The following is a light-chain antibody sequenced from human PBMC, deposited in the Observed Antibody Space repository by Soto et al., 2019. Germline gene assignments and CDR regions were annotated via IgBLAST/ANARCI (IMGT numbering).Light chain of an antibody. V-gene: IGKV1-5*03. J-gene: IGKJ1*01. CDR1: QSSSSW. CDR3: QQYNSPWT. Sequence: DIQMTQSPSTLSASVGDRVMITCRASQSSSSWLAWYQQKPGKAPKLLIYKASTLESGVPARFSGSGSGTEFTLTISSLQPDDSATYYCQQYNSPWTFGQGTKVEIK. CDR2: KAS.